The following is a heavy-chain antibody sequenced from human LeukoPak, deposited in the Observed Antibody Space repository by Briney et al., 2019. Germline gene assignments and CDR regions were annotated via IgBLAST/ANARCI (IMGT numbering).Heavy chain of an antibody. CDR2: IWHDGSIQ. Sequence: GRALRVSSVPPVLTFSQHGIRWVPEAPGNGLECVAVIWHDGSIQYYADSVNGRFTISSDSSMNTLYLQMNSLRGPDTAISYLSKAAQRGFHYSNSPESWGQGTLVTVSS. CDR1: VLTFSQHG. J-gene: IGHJ5*02. CDR3: SKAAQRGFHYSNSPES. D-gene: IGHD4-11*01. V-gene: IGHV3-33*06.